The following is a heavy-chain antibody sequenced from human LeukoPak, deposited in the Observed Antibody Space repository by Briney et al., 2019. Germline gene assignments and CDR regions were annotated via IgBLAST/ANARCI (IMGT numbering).Heavy chain of an antibody. J-gene: IGHJ4*02. CDR1: GGSISSGDYY. CDR3: ARDRGGGYYDSSGYYYQGGYYFDY. V-gene: IGHV4-30-4*01. CDR2: IYYSGST. D-gene: IGHD3-22*01. Sequence: TLSLTCTVSGGSISSGDYYWSWIRQPPGTGLEWIGYIYYSGSTYYNPSLKSRVTISVDTSKNQFSLKLSSVTAADTAVYYCARDRGGGYYDSSGYYYQGGYYFDYWGQGTLVTVSS.